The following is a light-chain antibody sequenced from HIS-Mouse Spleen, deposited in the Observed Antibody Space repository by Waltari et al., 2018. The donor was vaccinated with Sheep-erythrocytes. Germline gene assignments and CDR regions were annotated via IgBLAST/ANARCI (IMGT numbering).Light chain of an antibody. CDR3: QQANSFPQT. CDR2: AAS. J-gene: IGKJ1*01. CDR1: QGISSW. Sequence: DIQMTQSPSSVSASVGDRVTITCRASQGISSWLAWYPQQPGKAPKLLIYAASSLQSGVPSRFSGSGSGTDFTLTISSLQPEDFATYYCQQANSFPQTFGQGTKVEIK. V-gene: IGKV1-12*01.